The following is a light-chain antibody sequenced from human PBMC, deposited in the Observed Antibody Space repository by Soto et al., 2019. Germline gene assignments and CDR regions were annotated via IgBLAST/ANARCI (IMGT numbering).Light chain of an antibody. J-gene: IGKJ1*01. V-gene: IGKV3-20*01. CDR3: QQYGSSPLT. Sequence: EIVLTQSPGTLSLSPGERATLSCRASQSVSSSYLAWYQQKPGQATRLLIYGASSRATGIPDRFSGSGSGTDFTLTISRLEPEDFAVYYCQQYGSSPLTLGQGTKVEIK. CDR2: GAS. CDR1: QSVSSSY.